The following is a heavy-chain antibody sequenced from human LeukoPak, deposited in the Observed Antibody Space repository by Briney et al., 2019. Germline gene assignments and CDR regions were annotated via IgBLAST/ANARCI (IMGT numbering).Heavy chain of an antibody. CDR1: GYTFTGYY. D-gene: IGHD2-2*01. Sequence: ASVKVSCKASGYTFTGYYMHWVRQAPGQGLEWMGWIDPNSGGTNYAQKFQGRVTMTRDTSISTAYMELSRLTSDDTAVYFCARGGIVVVPAAHRRNWFDPCGQGTLVTVSS. CDR2: IDPNSGGT. V-gene: IGHV1-2*02. J-gene: IGHJ5*02. CDR3: ARGGIVVVPAAHRRNWFDP.